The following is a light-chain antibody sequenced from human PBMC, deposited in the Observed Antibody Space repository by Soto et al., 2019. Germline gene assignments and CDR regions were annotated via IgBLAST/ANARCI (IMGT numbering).Light chain of an antibody. V-gene: IGLV3-1*01. CDR1: KLGDKY. CDR3: QAWDSSTAQGV. CDR2: QDS. Sequence: SYELTQPPSVSVSPGQTASITCSGDKLGDKYACWYQQKPGQSPVLVIYQDSKRPSGIPERFSGSNSGNTATLTISGTQAMDEAYYYCQAWDSSTAQGVFGTGTKLTVL. J-gene: IGLJ1*01.